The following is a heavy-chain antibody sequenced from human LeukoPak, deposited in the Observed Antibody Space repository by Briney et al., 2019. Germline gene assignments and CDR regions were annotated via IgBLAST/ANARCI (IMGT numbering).Heavy chain of an antibody. CDR2: IYTSGST. Sequence: SETLSLTCAVYGGSFSGYYWSWIRQPAGKGLEWIGRIYTSGSTNYNPSLKSRVTMSVDTSKNQFSLKLSSVTAADTAVYYCARAVDSSGWYYFDYWGQGTLVTVSS. V-gene: IGHV4-59*10. CDR3: ARAVDSSGWYYFDY. D-gene: IGHD6-19*01. J-gene: IGHJ4*02. CDR1: GGSFSGYY.